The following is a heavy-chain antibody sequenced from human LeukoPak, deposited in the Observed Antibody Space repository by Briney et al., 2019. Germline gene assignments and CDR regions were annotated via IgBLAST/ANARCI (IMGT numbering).Heavy chain of an antibody. Sequence: SETLSLTCTVSGGSISSYYWSWIRQPPGKGLEWIGNIDYSGSTIYNPALKSRVTMSVDTSKNQFSLKLSSVTAADTAVYYCARGGDDYVWGSYRFWGQGTLVTASS. V-gene: IGHV4-59*12. D-gene: IGHD3-16*02. CDR3: ARGGDDYVWGSYRF. CDR1: GGSISSYY. CDR2: IDYSGST. J-gene: IGHJ4*02.